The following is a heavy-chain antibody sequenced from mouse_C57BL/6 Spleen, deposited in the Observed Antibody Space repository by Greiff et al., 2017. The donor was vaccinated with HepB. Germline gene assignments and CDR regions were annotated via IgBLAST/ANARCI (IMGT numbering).Heavy chain of an antibody. CDR2: ISSGSSTI. Sequence: EVKLVESGGGLVKPGGSLKLSCAASGFTFSDYGMHWVRQAPEKGLEWVAYISSGSSTIYYADTVKGRYTISRDNAQNTLFLQSTSLRSEDTAMYYCAPKWQLRLYAMDYWGQVTSVTVSS. CDR3: APKWQLRLYAMDY. J-gene: IGHJ4*01. D-gene: IGHD1-2*01. CDR1: GFTFSDYG. V-gene: IGHV5-17*01.